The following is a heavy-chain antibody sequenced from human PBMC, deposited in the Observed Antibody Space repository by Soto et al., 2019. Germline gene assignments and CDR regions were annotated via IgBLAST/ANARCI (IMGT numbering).Heavy chain of an antibody. V-gene: IGHV1-69*13. CDR3: ARINRQDSSGYNSGMDV. Sequence: GASVKVSCKASGGTFSSYAISWVRQAPGQGLEWMGGIIPIFGTANYAQKFQGRVTITADESTSTAYMELSSLRSEDTAVYYCARINRQDSSGYNSGMDVWGQGTTVTVSS. CDR1: GGTFSSYA. D-gene: IGHD3-22*01. CDR2: IIPIFGTA. J-gene: IGHJ6*02.